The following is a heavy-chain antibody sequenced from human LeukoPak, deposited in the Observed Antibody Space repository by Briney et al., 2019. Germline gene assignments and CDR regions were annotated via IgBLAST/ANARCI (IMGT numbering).Heavy chain of an antibody. CDR2: ISYDGSDK. CDR1: GFTFSNYA. CDR3: ARSSRDGYNLIDYMDV. D-gene: IGHD5-24*01. V-gene: IGHV3-30*04. J-gene: IGHJ6*03. Sequence: TGRSLRLSCAAAGFTFSNYAMHWVRQAPGKGLEWVAAISYDGSDKYYADSVKGRFTISRDNAKNSLYLQMNSLRAEDTAVYYRARSSRDGYNLIDYMDVWGKGTTVTVSS.